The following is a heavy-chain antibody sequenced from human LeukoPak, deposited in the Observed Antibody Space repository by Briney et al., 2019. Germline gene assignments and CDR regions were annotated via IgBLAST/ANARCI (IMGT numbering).Heavy chain of an antibody. D-gene: IGHD6-13*01. CDR1: GGSISSGGYY. J-gene: IGHJ4*02. Sequence: SQTLSLTCTVSGGSISSGGYYWSWIRQHPGKGLEWIGYIYYSGSTYYNPSLKSRVTISVDTSKNQFSLKLSSVTAADTAVYYCARSYSSSWCLVYWGQGTLVTVSS. V-gene: IGHV4-31*03. CDR3: ARSYSSSWCLVY. CDR2: IYYSGST.